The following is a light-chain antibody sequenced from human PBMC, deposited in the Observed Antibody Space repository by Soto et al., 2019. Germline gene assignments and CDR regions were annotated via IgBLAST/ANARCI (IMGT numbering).Light chain of an antibody. Sequence: EIVLTQSPATLSLSPGERATLSCRASQSVSSYLAWYQQKAGQAPRLLSDDASNRATGIPARFSGSGSGTDFTLTISRLKPEDFAVYYCQQRSSWPRTFGLGTKVEI. CDR2: DAS. CDR3: QQRSSWPRT. J-gene: IGKJ1*01. V-gene: IGKV3-11*01. CDR1: QSVSSY.